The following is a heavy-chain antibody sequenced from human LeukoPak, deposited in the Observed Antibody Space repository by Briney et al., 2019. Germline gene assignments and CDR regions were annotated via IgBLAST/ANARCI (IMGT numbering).Heavy chain of an antibody. CDR1: GFTFSSYS. V-gene: IGHV3-21*01. CDR3: AREDSSGWYYFDY. CDR2: ISSSSSYI. Sequence: GGSLRLSCAASGFTFSSYSMNWVRQAPGKGLEWVSSISSSSSYIYYADSVKGRFTISRANAKNSLYLQMNSLRAEDTAVYYCAREDSSGWYYFDYWGQGTLVTVSS. D-gene: IGHD6-19*01. J-gene: IGHJ4*02.